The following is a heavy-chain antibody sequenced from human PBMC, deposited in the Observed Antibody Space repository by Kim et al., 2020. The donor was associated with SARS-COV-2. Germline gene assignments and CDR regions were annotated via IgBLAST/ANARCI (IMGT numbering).Heavy chain of an antibody. J-gene: IGHJ4*02. V-gene: IGHV3-15*01. CDR3: TTTSITVVGGGGY. Sequence: GGSLRLSCAASGFTFSNAWMNWVRQAPGKGLEWVGRIKSKTDGGTIDYAAPVKGRFTISRDDSMNTMYLQMNSLKTEDTGVYYCTTTSITVVGGGGYWGQGTLVTVSS. CDR2: IKSKTDGGTI. CDR1: GFTFSNAW. D-gene: IGHD3-10*01.